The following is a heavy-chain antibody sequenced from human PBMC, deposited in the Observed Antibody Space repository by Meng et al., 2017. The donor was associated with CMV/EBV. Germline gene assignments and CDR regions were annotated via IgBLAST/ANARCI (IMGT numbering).Heavy chain of an antibody. CDR1: GFTFDDYA. CDR3: AKATSDYDYVSYFDY. V-gene: IGHV3-9*01. Sequence: SLKISCAASGFTFDDYAMHWVRQAPGKGLEWVSGISWNSGSIGYADSVKGRFTISRDNAKNSLYLQMNSLRAEDTALYYCAKATSDYDYVSYFDYRGQGTLVTVSS. CDR2: ISWNSGSI. D-gene: IGHD3-16*01. J-gene: IGHJ4*02.